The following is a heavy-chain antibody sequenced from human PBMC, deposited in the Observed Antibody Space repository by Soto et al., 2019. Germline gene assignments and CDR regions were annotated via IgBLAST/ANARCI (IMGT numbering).Heavy chain of an antibody. D-gene: IGHD4-17*01. V-gene: IGHV1-8*01. CDR1: GYTFTSYD. J-gene: IGHJ4*02. CDR2: MNPNSGNT. CDR3: RRVYGEIDY. Sequence: QVQLVQSGAEVKKPGASVKVSCKASGYTFTSYDINWVRQATGQGLEWMGWMNPNSGNTGYAQQFQGRVTMTRSTSISTAYRELSSLRSEDTGEYYCRRVYGEIDYWGQGTLVTVSS.